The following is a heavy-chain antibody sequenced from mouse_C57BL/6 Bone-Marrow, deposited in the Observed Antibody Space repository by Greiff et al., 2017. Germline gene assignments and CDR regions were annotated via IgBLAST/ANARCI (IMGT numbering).Heavy chain of an antibody. J-gene: IGHJ2*01. V-gene: IGHV1-64*01. D-gene: IGHD1-1*01. CDR3: ARGYYGSLYFDY. Sequence: QVQLQQPGAELVKPGASVKLSCKASGYTFTSYWMHWVKQRPGQGLEWIGMIHPNSGSTNYNEKFKSKATLTVDKSSSTASMQLSSLTSEDSAVYYCARGYYGSLYFDYCGQGTTLTVSS. CDR2: IHPNSGST. CDR1: GYTFTSYW.